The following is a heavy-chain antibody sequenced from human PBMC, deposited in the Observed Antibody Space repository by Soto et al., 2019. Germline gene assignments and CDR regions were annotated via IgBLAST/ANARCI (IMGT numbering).Heavy chain of an antibody. CDR1: GFTFSSYA. D-gene: IGHD3-22*01. J-gene: IGHJ4*02. Sequence: EVQLLESGGGLVQPGGSLRLSCAASGFTFSSYAMSWVRQAPGKGLEWVSAISGSGGSTYYADSVKGRFTISRDNSKNTLYLQMNSLRAEDTAVYYCAKDQYYDSSGYYYSLDYWGQGILVTVSS. CDR3: AKDQYYDSSGYYYSLDY. CDR2: ISGSGGST. V-gene: IGHV3-23*01.